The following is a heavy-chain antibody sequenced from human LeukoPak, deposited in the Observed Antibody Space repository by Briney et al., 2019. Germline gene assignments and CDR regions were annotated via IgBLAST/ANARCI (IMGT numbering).Heavy chain of an antibody. J-gene: IGHJ2*01. CDR1: GFTFSNSG. CDR2: IWHDGTNK. V-gene: IGHV3-33*01. Sequence: PGGSLRLSCAASGFTFSNSGMHWVRQAPGKGLEWVAVIWHDGTNKYYADFVRGRFTISRDNSKNTLYLQMDSLSAEDTAVYYCARFGPPYWYFDLWGRGTLVTVSS. CDR3: ARFGPPYWYFDL. D-gene: IGHD3-10*01.